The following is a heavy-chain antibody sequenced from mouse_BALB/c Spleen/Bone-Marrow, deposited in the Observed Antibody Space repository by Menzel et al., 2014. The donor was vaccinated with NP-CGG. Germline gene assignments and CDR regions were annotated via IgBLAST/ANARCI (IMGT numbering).Heavy chain of an antibody. CDR3: ARYGNYCYAMDY. D-gene: IGHD2-1*01. Sequence: DVQLQESGAELVKPGASVKLSCTASGFNIKDTYMHRVKQRPEQGLEWIGRIDPANGNTKYDPKFQGKATITADTSSNTAYLQLSSLTSEDTAVYYCARYGNYCYAMDYWGQGTSVTVSS. CDR2: IDPANGNT. V-gene: IGHV14-3*02. J-gene: IGHJ4*01. CDR1: GFNIKDTY.